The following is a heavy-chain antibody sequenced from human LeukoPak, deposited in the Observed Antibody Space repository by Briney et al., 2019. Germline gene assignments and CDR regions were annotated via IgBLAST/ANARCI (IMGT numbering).Heavy chain of an antibody. CDR1: GYSFTSYW. V-gene: IGHV5-51*01. CDR2: IYPGDSDT. Sequence: PGESLKISCKGSGYSFTSYWIGWVRQMPGKGLEWMGIIYPGDSDTRYSPSFQGQVTISADKSISTAYLQWSSLKASDTAMYYCARNKYDCSSTSCYGGYYYYMDVWGKGTTVTVSS. CDR3: ARNKYDCSSTSCYGGYYYYMDV. J-gene: IGHJ6*03. D-gene: IGHD2-2*01.